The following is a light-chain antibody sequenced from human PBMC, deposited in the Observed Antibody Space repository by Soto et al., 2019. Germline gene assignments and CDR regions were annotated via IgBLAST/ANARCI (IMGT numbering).Light chain of an antibody. J-gene: IGKJ1*01. CDR3: QQYNSYPWT. CDR2: DAS. CDR1: QSISSW. Sequence: DIQMTQAPSTLSASVGDRVTVTCRASQSISSWLAWYQQKPGKAPKLLIYDASSLESGVPSRFSGSGSGTEFTLTISSPQPDDFATYYCQQYNSYPWTFGQGTKV. V-gene: IGKV1-5*01.